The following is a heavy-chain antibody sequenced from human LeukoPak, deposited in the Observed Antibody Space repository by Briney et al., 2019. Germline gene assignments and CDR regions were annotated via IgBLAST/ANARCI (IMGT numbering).Heavy chain of an antibody. CDR2: IGGSGGST. Sequence: GGSLRLSCAASGFTFYSYAMSWVRQAPGKGLEWVSAIGGSGGSTYYADSVKGRFTISRDNSENTLYLQMNSLRAEDTALYYCAKDGYSYGRDAFDIWGQGTMVTVSS. J-gene: IGHJ3*02. CDR1: GFTFYSYA. CDR3: AKDGYSYGRDAFDI. D-gene: IGHD5-18*01. V-gene: IGHV3-23*01.